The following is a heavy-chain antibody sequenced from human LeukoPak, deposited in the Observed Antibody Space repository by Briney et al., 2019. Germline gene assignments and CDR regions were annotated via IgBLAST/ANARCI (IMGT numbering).Heavy chain of an antibody. J-gene: IGHJ4*02. D-gene: IGHD2-15*01. CDR3: ARGYCSGGSCYGLIDY. CDR2: INPNSGGT. Sequence: GASVKVSCKASGYTFTGYYMHWVRQAPGQGLEWMGWINPNSGGTNYAQKLQGRVTMTRDTSISTAYMELSRLRSDDTAVYYCARGYCSGGSCYGLIDYWGQGTLVTVSS. V-gene: IGHV1-2*02. CDR1: GYTFTGYY.